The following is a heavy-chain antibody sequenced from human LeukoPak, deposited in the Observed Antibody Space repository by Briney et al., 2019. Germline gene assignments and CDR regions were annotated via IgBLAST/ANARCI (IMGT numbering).Heavy chain of an antibody. CDR1: GFTFDDYA. Sequence: GGSLRLSCVASGFTFDDYAMHWVRQAPGKGLEWVSGISWNSGNIGYGDSVKGRFTISRDNAKNSLYLQMNSLRAEDTAVYYCAKEFSGIAVAGTTFDIWGQGTMVTVSS. J-gene: IGHJ3*02. CDR3: AKEFSGIAVAGTTFDI. V-gene: IGHV3-9*01. CDR2: ISWNSGNI. D-gene: IGHD6-19*01.